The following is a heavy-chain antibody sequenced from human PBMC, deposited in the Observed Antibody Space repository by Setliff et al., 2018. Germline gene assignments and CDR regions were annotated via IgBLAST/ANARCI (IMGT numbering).Heavy chain of an antibody. CDR2: IKEDGSEK. CDR1: RFTFSNYW. V-gene: IGHV3-7*01. D-gene: IGHD3-22*01. CDR3: ARDRWKVIVNRGDDAFDL. Sequence: GGSLRLSCAASRFTFSNYWMSWVRQAPGKGLEWVANIKEDGSEKYYVDPVKGRFTISRDNAKNSLDLQMNNLRDEDTAVYYCARDRWKVIVNRGDDAFDLWGQGTMVTVSS. J-gene: IGHJ3*01.